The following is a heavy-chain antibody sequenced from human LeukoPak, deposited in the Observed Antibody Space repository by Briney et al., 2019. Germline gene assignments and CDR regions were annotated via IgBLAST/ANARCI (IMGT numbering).Heavy chain of an antibody. CDR3: ARAQQQLAQAFDP. CDR2: IIPIFGTA. Sequence: SVKVSCKASGGTFSSYAISWVRQAPGQGLEWMGGIIPIFGTANYAQKFQGRVTITADKSTSTAYMELRSLRSDDTAVYYCARAQQQLAQAFDPWGQGTLVTVSS. D-gene: IGHD6-13*01. J-gene: IGHJ5*02. CDR1: GGTFSSYA. V-gene: IGHV1-69*06.